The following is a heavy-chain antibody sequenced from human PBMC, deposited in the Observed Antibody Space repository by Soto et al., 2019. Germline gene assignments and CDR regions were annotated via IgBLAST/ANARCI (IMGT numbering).Heavy chain of an antibody. Sequence: PGGSLRLSCAASGFTFDDYAMHWVRQAPGKGLEWVSGISWNSGSIGYADSVKGRFTISRDNAKNSLYLQMNSLRAEDTALYYCAKDIKTGTLLLWFGEIDYWGQGTLVTVSS. J-gene: IGHJ4*02. D-gene: IGHD3-10*01. CDR1: GFTFDDYA. V-gene: IGHV3-9*01. CDR2: ISWNSGSI. CDR3: AKDIKTGTLLLWFGEIDY.